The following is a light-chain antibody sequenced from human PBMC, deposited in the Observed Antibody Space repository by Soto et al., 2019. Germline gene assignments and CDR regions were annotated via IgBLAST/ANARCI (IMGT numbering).Light chain of an antibody. V-gene: IGKV1-5*03. CDR1: QSISIW. CDR3: QHWNDYSLT. J-gene: IGKJ1*01. Sequence: DIHMTQSPSTLSASVGDRVTITCRASQSISIWLAWYQQKPGKAPNLLIYKTSSLETGVPSRFSGSGSGTEFTLTISSLQPDDFATYSCQHWNDYSLTFGQGTKVEVK. CDR2: KTS.